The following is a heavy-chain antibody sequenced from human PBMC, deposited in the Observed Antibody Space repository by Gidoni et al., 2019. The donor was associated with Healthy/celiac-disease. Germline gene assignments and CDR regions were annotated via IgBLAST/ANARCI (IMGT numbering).Heavy chain of an antibody. CDR1: GFTSSSSA. CDR3: ARDRERYTAMVMSPVYFDY. CDR2: ISYDGSNK. D-gene: IGHD5-18*01. Sequence: QVQLVESGGGVVQPVRSLRRTSAAPGFTSSSSALNWVRQAPVKALEWVAVISYDGSNKDYADAVKGRFTISRDNSKNTLYLQMNSLRAEDTAVYYCARDRERYTAMVMSPVYFDYWGQGTLVTVSS. V-gene: IGHV3-30-3*01. J-gene: IGHJ4*02.